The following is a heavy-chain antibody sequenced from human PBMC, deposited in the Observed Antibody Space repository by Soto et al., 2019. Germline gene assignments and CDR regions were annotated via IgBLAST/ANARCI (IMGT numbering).Heavy chain of an antibody. CDR3: ARDLGSGYDPGDY. CDR2: IIPIFGIT. D-gene: IGHD5-12*01. V-gene: IGHV1-69*14. CDR1: GDIFSGYS. Sequence: QVQLVQSGAEVKKPGSSVKVSCKTSGDIFSGYSISWVRQAPGQGLEWMGVIIPIFGITNYAQRFHGRVTITADKSTSTVYMELYSLKSEDTAVYYCARDLGSGYDPGDYWGQGSLVTVSS. J-gene: IGHJ4*02.